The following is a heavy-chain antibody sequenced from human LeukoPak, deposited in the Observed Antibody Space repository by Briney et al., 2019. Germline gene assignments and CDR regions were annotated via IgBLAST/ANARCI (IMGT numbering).Heavy chain of an antibody. CDR2: IYYSGST. Sequence: SETLSLTCTVSGGSISSSSYYWGWIRQPPGKGLEWIGSIYYSGSTYYNPSLKSRVTISVDTSKNQFSLKLSSVTAADTAVYYCSRLETIAYQFDYWGQGTLVTVSS. CDR1: GGSISSSSYY. V-gene: IGHV4-39*07. J-gene: IGHJ4*02. D-gene: IGHD2-2*01. CDR3: SRLETIAYQFDY.